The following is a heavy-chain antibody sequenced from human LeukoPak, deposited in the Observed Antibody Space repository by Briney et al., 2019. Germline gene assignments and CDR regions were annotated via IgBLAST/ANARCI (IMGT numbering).Heavy chain of an antibody. D-gene: IGHD3-10*01. CDR3: ARLDYMVRGAHNYFDY. CDR1: GGSISSGSYY. J-gene: IGHJ4*02. Sequence: SETLPLTCTVSGGSISSGSYYWSWIRQPAGKGLEWIGRIYTSGSTNYNPSLKSRVTISVDTSKNQFSLKLSSVTAADTAVYYCARLDYMVRGAHNYFDYWGQGTLVTVSS. CDR2: IYTSGST. V-gene: IGHV4-61*02.